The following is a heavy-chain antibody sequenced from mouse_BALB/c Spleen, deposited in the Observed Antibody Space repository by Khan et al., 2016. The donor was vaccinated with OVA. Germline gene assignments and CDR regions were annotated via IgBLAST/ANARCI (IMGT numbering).Heavy chain of an antibody. J-gene: IGHJ3*01. Sequence: QVQLKQSGPGLVQPSQSLSITCTVSGFSLNNYSVHWVRQSPGKGLEWLGVIWSAGSTDYNAAFISRLTISKDNSRSQVFFKMNSLQPNDTAIYXCARRGYDYGRGALFAYWGQGTLVTVSA. CDR1: GFSLNNYS. CDR3: ARRGYDYGRGALFAY. V-gene: IGHV2-2*02. D-gene: IGHD2-4*01. CDR2: IWSAGST.